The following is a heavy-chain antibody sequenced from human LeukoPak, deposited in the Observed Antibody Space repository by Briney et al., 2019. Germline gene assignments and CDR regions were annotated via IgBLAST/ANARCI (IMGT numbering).Heavy chain of an antibody. Sequence: GGSLRLSSAASGFSFSSYGMHWVRQAPGKGLEWVAVIWYDGSNKYYADSVKGRFTISRDNSKNTVYLQMNSLRAEDTAVYYCARDNSGMDVWGQGTTVTVSS. D-gene: IGHD4-23*01. CDR1: GFSFSSYG. J-gene: IGHJ6*02. V-gene: IGHV3-33*01. CDR3: ARDNSGMDV. CDR2: IWYDGSNK.